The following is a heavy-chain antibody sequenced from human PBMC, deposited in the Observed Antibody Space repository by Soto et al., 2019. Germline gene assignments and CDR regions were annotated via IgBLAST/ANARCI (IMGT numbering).Heavy chain of an antibody. Sequence: QVQLQESGPGLVKPSGTLSLTCAVSSGSISSSNWWSWVRQPPGKGLEWIGEIYHSGSTNYNPSLKSRVTLTVDKSKNQFPLKLRPVTAGDTAVYYCARDMGGGDFGFFHYWGQGTLVTVSS. CDR1: SGSISSSNW. D-gene: IGHD4-17*01. CDR2: IYHSGST. V-gene: IGHV4-4*02. J-gene: IGHJ4*02. CDR3: ARDMGGGDFGFFHY.